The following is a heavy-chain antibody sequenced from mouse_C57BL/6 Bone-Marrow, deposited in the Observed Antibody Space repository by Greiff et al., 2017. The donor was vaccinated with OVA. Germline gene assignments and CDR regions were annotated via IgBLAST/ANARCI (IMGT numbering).Heavy chain of an antibody. J-gene: IGHJ1*03. CDR3: ATYSSWYFDV. CDR1: GYTFTSYW. CDR2: IYPGSGST. Sequence: VQLKQPGAELVKPGASVKMSCKASGYTFTSYWITWVKQRPGQGLEWMGDIYPGSGSTNYNEKFKSKATLTVDTSSSTAYMQLSSLTSEDSAVYYCATYSSWYFDVWGTGTTVTVSS. V-gene: IGHV1-55*01.